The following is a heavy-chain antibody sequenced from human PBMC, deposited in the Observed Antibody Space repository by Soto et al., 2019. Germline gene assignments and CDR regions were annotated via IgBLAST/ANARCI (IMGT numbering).Heavy chain of an antibody. Sequence: PGESLKISCKGSGYSFTNYWIGWVRQMPGKGLEWMGTIYLGDSDTRYSPSFQGQVTISVDNSIDTAYLEWTTLRASDSAMYYCARHSLATQPGDYWGQGTRVTVSS. D-gene: IGHD5-12*01. CDR3: ARHSLATQPGDY. J-gene: IGHJ4*02. CDR1: GYSFTNYW. V-gene: IGHV5-51*01. CDR2: IYLGDSDT.